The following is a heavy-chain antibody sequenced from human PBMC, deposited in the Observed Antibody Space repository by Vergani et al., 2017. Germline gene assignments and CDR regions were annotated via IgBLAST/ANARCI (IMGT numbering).Heavy chain of an antibody. J-gene: IGHJ2*01. Sequence: QVQLVESGGGVVQPGRSLRLSCAASGFTFSSYAMHWVRQAPGKGLEWVAVISYDGSNKYYADSVKGRFTISRDNSKNTLYLQMNSLRAEDTAVYYCTRHITYYGGNTYWYFDLWGRGTLVTVSS. CDR1: GFTFSSYA. CDR2: ISYDGSNK. D-gene: IGHD4-23*01. V-gene: IGHV3-30-3*01. CDR3: TRHITYYGGNTYWYFDL.